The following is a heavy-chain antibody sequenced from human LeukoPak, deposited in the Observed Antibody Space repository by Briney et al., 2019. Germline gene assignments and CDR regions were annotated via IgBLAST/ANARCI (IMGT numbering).Heavy chain of an antibody. V-gene: IGHV3-23*01. Sequence: PGGSLRLSCVTSGFTFSSYGMHWVRQAPGKGLEWVSAISGSGDSTYYGDSVKGRFTISRDNSKNTLYLQMNSLRAEDTAVYYCAKTRPLDSSSWSHGDYWGQGTLVTVSS. J-gene: IGHJ4*02. CDR3: AKTRPLDSSSWSHGDY. CDR2: ISGSGDST. CDR1: GFTFSSYG. D-gene: IGHD6-13*01.